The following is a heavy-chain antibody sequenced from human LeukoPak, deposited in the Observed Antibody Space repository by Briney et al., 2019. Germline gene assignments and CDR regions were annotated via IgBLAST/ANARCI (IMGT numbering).Heavy chain of an antibody. CDR3: AGLGGVDTAMADYNYYYMDV. V-gene: IGHV3-53*01. J-gene: IGHJ6*03. CDR2: INSGGST. CDR1: GFTFSSYS. D-gene: IGHD5-18*01. Sequence: GGSLRLSCAASGFTFSSYSMNWVRQAPGKGLEWVSVINSGGSTYYADSVKGRFTISRDNSKNTLYLQMNSLRAEDTAVYYCAGLGGVDTAMADYNYYYMDVWGKGTTVTVSS.